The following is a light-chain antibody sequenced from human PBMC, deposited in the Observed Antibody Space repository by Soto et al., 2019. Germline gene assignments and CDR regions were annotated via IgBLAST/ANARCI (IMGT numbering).Light chain of an antibody. V-gene: IGKV3-11*01. J-gene: IGKJ1*01. CDR2: DAS. CDR3: QQRSTWPKT. Sequence: EVVLTQSPATLSLSPGERATLSRRASQSIANFLAWYQQKPGQIPRLLIYDASNRATGIPARFSGSGSGTDFTLTISSLEPEDFAVYYCQQRSTWPKTFGQGTWVEIK. CDR1: QSIANF.